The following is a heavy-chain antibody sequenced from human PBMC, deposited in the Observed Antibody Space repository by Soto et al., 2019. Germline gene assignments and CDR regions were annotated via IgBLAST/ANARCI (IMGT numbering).Heavy chain of an antibody. CDR1: GYTFTSYY. D-gene: IGHD2-15*01. V-gene: IGHV1-46*03. Sequence: GASVKVSCTASGYTFTSYYMHWVRQAPGQGLEWMGIINPSGGSTSYAQKFQGRVTMTRDTSTSTVYMELSSLRSEDTAVYYCARARLGYCSGGSCVFDYWGQGTLVTVSS. CDR3: ARARLGYCSGGSCVFDY. CDR2: INPSGGST. J-gene: IGHJ4*02.